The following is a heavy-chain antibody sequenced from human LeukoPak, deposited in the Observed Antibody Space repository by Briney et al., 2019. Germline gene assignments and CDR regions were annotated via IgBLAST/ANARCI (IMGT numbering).Heavy chain of an antibody. V-gene: IGHV3-11*01. CDR2: ISTTGITI. D-gene: IGHD5-12*01. CDR1: GFTFSAYY. J-gene: IGHJ4*02. CDR3: VRLKAAYTGYDIIDY. Sequence: GGSLRLSCAASGFTFSAYYMSWIRQAPGKGLEWVSYISTTGITIKYADSVKGRFTISRDNAKNSLFLHMNSLRAEDTAVYYCVRLKAAYTGYDIIDYWGQGTLITVSP.